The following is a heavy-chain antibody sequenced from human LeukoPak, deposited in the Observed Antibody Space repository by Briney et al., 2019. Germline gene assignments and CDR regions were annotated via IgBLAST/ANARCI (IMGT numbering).Heavy chain of an antibody. V-gene: IGHV1-8*01. Sequence: ASVKVSCKASGYTFTSYDINWVRQATGQGLEWMGWMNPNSGNTGYAQKFQGRVTMTRNTSISTAYMELSSLRSEDTAVYYCARDIWVGYSSSWSFDYWGQGTLVTVSS. CDR3: ARDIWVGYSSSWSFDY. D-gene: IGHD6-13*01. CDR1: GYTFTSYD. J-gene: IGHJ4*02. CDR2: MNPNSGNT.